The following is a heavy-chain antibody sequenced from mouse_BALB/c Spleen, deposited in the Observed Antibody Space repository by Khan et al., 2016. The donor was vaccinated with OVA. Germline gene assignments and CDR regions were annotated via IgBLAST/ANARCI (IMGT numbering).Heavy chain of an antibody. CDR3: ARHGYVAWFAY. D-gene: IGHD1-2*01. J-gene: IGHJ3*01. CDR2: INPSTGYT. CDR1: GYTFTSYW. Sequence: QVQLQQSGAELAKPGASVKMSCKASGYTFTSYWMHWVKQRPGQGLEWIGYINPSTGYTEYNQKFKDKATLTADKSSSTAYMQLSSLTSEDSAVYYCARHGYVAWFAYLGQGTLVTVSA. V-gene: IGHV1-7*01.